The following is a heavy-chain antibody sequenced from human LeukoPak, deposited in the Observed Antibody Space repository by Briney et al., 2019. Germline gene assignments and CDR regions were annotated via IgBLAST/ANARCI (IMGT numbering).Heavy chain of an antibody. CDR1: GYTFTSYY. V-gene: IGHV1-46*01. D-gene: IGHD3-3*01. CDR2: INPSGGST. Sequence: ASVKVSCKASGYTFTSYYMHWVRQAPGQGLEWKGIINPSGGSTSYAQKFQGRVTMTRDMSTSTVYMELSSLRSEDTAVYYCARSVPDYDFWSGSPLDYWGQGTLVTVSS. CDR3: ARSVPDYDFWSGSPLDY. J-gene: IGHJ4*02.